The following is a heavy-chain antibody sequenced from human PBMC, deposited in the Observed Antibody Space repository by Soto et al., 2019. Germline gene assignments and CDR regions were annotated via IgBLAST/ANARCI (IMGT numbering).Heavy chain of an antibody. J-gene: IGHJ4*02. Sequence: SETLSLTCTVPGYSISSGYYWGWVRQPPGKGLEWIGSFYHGGSTYYNPSLMSRVTISPDTSENQFSLKLGSVTTADTAVYFCARLIWSDSYRGGCFGHWGPRPLVTVST. CDR1: GYSISSGYY. V-gene: IGHV4-38-2*02. CDR2: FYHGGST. D-gene: IGHD3-3*01. CDR3: ARLIWSDSYRGGCFGH.